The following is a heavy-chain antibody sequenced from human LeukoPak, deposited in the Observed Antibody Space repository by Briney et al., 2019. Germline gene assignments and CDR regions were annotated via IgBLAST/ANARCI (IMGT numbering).Heavy chain of an antibody. J-gene: IGHJ4*02. CDR2: IRDSGGST. CDR3: ARDFSPGRSY. D-gene: IGHD3-3*01. Sequence: GGSLRLSCAASGFTFSSYAMSWVRQAPGKGLEWVSNIRDSGGSTYYADSVKGRFTISRDNSKNTLYLQMNSLRAEDTAVYYCARDFSPGRSYWGQGTLVTVSS. V-gene: IGHV3-23*01. CDR1: GFTFSSYA.